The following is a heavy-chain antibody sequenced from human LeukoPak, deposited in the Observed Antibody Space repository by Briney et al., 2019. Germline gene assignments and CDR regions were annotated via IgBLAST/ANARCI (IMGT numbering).Heavy chain of an antibody. D-gene: IGHD3-3*01. CDR1: GFTSSCYS. V-gene: IGHV3-23*01. CDR2: ISGSGGRT. Sequence: GGSLIPSCAASGFTSSCYSMSWVRQAPGKRLEWVSAISGSGGRTYSADSVKWPCTICRDNSKNTLYLQMNSLRVEDTAIYYCAKDKDDNWSPDAFDIWGQGTMVTVSS. J-gene: IGHJ3*02. CDR3: AKDKDDNWSPDAFDI.